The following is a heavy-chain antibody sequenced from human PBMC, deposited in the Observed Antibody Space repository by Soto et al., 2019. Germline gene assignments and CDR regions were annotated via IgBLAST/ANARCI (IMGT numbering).Heavy chain of an antibody. D-gene: IGHD3-16*01. CDR3: AGDRVAGIWGEAVDM. J-gene: IGHJ3*02. CDR1: GYTFTNHG. V-gene: IGHV1-18*04. Sequence: QVQLVQSGTEVKKPGASVKFSCKTSGYTFTNHGSNWVRQAPGQGLEGMGWINPYNANTNYAQKLQGRVTITTDTSTTTAYRDLRSVTADDTAVYYCAGDRVAGIWGEAVDMWGQWTVVTVSS. CDR2: INPYNANT.